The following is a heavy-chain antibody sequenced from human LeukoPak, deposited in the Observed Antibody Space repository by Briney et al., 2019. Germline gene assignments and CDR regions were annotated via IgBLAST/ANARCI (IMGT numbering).Heavy chain of an antibody. D-gene: IGHD5-12*01. Sequence: PGGSLRLSCAASGFTFSNYAMNWVRQAPGKGLEWVSLIIGSSGATFYADSVKGRFTISRDHSKNTLYLQMSSLRAEDTAVYYCAKGGYDYVEIGYFDYWGQGTLVTVSS. CDR1: GFTFSNYA. J-gene: IGHJ4*02. CDR3: AKGGYDYVEIGYFDY. CDR2: IIGSSGAT. V-gene: IGHV3-23*01.